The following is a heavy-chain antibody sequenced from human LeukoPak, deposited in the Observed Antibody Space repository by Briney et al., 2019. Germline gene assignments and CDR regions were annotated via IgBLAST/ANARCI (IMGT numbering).Heavy chain of an antibody. D-gene: IGHD5-12*01. CDR2: IGISSGNT. V-gene: IGHV3-48*01. J-gene: IGHJ4*01. CDR3: ARDHRYAFDN. Sequence: PGGSLRLSCAASGFTFNSYGMHWVRQAPGKGLEWISYIGISSGNTKYADSVKGRFTISGDKARNSLYLQMNSLRVEDTAVYYCARDHRYAFDNWGHGTLVTVSS. CDR1: GFTFNSYG.